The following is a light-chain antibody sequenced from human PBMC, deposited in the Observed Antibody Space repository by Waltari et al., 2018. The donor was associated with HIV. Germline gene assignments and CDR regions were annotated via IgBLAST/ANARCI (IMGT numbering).Light chain of an antibody. V-gene: IGKV3-11*01. CDR2: DAS. Sequence: EVVLTQSPPTLSLSPGERATLSCRASQNINFYLAWYQQRPGQAPRLLIYDASNRADGIPDRFSGSWSGTDFTLTIDRLEPEDFAVYYCQQRYNWPPITFGQGTRLEIK. J-gene: IGKJ5*01. CDR3: QQRYNWPPIT. CDR1: QNINFY.